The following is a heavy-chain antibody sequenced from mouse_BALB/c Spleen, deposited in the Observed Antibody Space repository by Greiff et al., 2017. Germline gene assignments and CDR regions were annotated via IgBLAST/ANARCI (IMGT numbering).Heavy chain of an antibody. Sequence: EVKLQESGPGLVKPSQSLSLTCTVTGYSITSDYAWNWIRQFPGNKLEWMGYISYSGSTSYNPSLKSRISITRDTSKNQFFLQLNSVTTEDTATYYCARCYYGSSYYYYAMDYWGQGTSVTVSS. CDR3: ARCYYGSSYYYYAMDY. J-gene: IGHJ4*01. CDR2: ISYSGST. CDR1: GYSITSDYA. D-gene: IGHD1-1*01. V-gene: IGHV3-2*02.